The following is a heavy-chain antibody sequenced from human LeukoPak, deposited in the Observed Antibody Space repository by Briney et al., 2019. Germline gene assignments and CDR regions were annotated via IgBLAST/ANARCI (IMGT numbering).Heavy chain of an antibody. D-gene: IGHD7-27*01. CDR1: GYTFTSYG. V-gene: IGHV1-18*01. CDR3: ARDRANWGSLRQAFDI. CDR2: ISAYNGNT. Sequence: ASVKVSCKASGYTFTSYGISWVRQAPGQGLEWMGWISAYNGNTNYAQKLQGRVTITTDESTSTAYMELSSLRSEDTAVYYCARDRANWGSLRQAFDIWGQGTMVTVSS. J-gene: IGHJ3*02.